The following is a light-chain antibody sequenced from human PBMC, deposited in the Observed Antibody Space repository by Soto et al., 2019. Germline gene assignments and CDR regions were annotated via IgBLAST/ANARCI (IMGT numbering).Light chain of an antibody. CDR2: EDT. CDR1: KLGDKY. V-gene: IGLV3-1*01. Sequence: SYNLTHPPSVSVSPGQTASITCSGDKLGDKYACWYQQRPGQSPVLVIYEDTKRPSGIPERFSGSNSGNTATLTISGTQTMDEADYYCQTWDSSSGWVFGTGPKV. CDR3: QTWDSSSGWV. J-gene: IGLJ1*01.